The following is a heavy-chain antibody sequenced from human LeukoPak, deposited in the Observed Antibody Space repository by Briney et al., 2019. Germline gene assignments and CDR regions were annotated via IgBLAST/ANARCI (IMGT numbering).Heavy chain of an antibody. J-gene: IGHJ5*02. D-gene: IGHD4-23*01. CDR1: GGSISSSSYY. CDR3: ARPEVVTSWFDP. CDR2: IYYSGST. Sequence: SETLSLTCSVSGGSISSSSYYWGWIRQPPGKGLEWIGSIYYSGSTYYNPSLKSRVTISVDTSKNQFSLKLSSVTAADTAVYYCARPEVVTSWFDPWGQGTLVTVSS. V-gene: IGHV4-39*01.